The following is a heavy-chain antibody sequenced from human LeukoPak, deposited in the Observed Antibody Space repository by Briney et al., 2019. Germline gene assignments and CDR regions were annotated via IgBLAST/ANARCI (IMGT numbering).Heavy chain of an antibody. CDR2: IYTSGST. CDR3: ARVGRSSSGWLPDY. D-gene: IGHD6-19*01. CDR1: GGSISSGSYY. Sequence: SQTLSLTCTVSGGSISSGSYYWSWIRRPAGKGLEWIGRIYTSGSTNYNPSLKSRVTISVDTSKNQFSLKLSSVTAADTAVYYCARVGRSSSGWLPDYWGQGTLVTVSS. J-gene: IGHJ4*02. V-gene: IGHV4-61*02.